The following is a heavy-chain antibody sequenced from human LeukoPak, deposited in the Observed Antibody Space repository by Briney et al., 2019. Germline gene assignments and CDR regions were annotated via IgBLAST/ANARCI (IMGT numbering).Heavy chain of an antibody. CDR3: ARDREGTLLGGGFDY. CDR2: IYSGGST. V-gene: IGHV3-53*01. D-gene: IGHD2-15*01. Sequence: GGSLRLSCAASGFTVSSNYMSWVRQAPGKGLEWVSVIYSGGSTYYADSVKGRFTISRDNSKNTLYLQMNSLRAEDTAVYYCARDREGTLLGGGFDYRGQGTLVTVSS. J-gene: IGHJ4*02. CDR1: GFTVSSNY.